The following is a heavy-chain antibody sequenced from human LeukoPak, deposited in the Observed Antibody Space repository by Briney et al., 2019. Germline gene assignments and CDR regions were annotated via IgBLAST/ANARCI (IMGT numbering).Heavy chain of an antibody. Sequence: SETLSLTCSVSDDSITIYYWTWIRQPPGKGLEWIGYIDHTGTTNYNPSLNSRVTISRDTSKNHFSLQLSSVTAADTAVYCCARDSYYYDSSGRRRLDYWGQGTLVTVSS. J-gene: IGHJ4*02. V-gene: IGHV4-59*01. CDR3: ARDSYYYDSSGRRRLDY. D-gene: IGHD3-22*01. CDR2: IDHTGTT. CDR1: DDSITIYY.